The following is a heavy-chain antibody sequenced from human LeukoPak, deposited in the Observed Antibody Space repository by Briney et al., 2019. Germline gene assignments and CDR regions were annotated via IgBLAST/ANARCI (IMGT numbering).Heavy chain of an antibody. V-gene: IGHV3-48*04. D-gene: IGHD6-13*01. CDR1: GFTFSSYS. CDR3: ARADSSSWPGEAFDA. CDR2: ISSSGSTI. J-gene: IGHJ3*01. Sequence: GGSLRLSCAASGFTFSSYSMSWIRQAPGKGLEWVSYISSSGSTIYYADSVKGRFTISRDNAKNSLYLQMNSLRAEDTAVYYCARADSSSWPGEAFDAWGQGTMVTVSS.